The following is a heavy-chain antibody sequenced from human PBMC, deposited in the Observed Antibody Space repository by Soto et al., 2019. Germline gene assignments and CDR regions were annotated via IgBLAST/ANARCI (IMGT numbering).Heavy chain of an antibody. Sequence: NPSETLSLTCAVSGYSIRSGYYWGWIRQAPGKGLEWIGSIYHSGNTHYNPSLKSRVTISVDTSKNQLSLRLSSVTAADTALFYCAREYSSSSGYFDYWGRGTLVTVSS. V-gene: IGHV4-38-2*02. CDR1: GYSIRSGYY. D-gene: IGHD6-6*01. CDR2: IYHSGNT. CDR3: AREYSSSSGYFDY. J-gene: IGHJ4*02.